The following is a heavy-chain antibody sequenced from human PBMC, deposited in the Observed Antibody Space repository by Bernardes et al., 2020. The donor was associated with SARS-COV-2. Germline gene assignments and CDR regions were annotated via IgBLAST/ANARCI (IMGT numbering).Heavy chain of an antibody. V-gene: IGHV3-23*01. CDR1: GFTFTNYA. CDR2: ISGSGDST. Sequence: GGSLRLSCAASGFTFTNYAFNWVRQAPGKGLEWVSFISGSGDSTYYADSVRGRFTISRDNSKNTLFLQLNSLRAEDTALYYCAKDNYDILTGAYPLPPDASHIWGQGTMVTVAS. D-gene: IGHD3-9*01. CDR3: AKDNYDILTGAYPLPPDASHI. J-gene: IGHJ3*02.